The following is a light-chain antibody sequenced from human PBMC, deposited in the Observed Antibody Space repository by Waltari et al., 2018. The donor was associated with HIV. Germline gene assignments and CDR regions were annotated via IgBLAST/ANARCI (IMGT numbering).Light chain of an antibody. Sequence: SHELTQPSSVSVSPGQTAWTTCSGNVLPKKYAFLYQQKSGQAPLLVIYKDNIRPTHIPERVSGSSSGTMTTLTISGAQVDDKADYYCYSADDSGDYKGFGGGTKLTVL. J-gene: IGLJ2*01. CDR1: VLPKKY. CDR2: KDN. CDR3: YSADDSGDYKG. V-gene: IGLV3-10*01.